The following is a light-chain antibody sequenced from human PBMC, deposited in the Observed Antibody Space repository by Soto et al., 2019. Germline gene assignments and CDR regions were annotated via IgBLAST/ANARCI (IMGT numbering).Light chain of an antibody. Sequence: QSVLTQPASVSGSPGQSITISCTGTSSDTVAYKYVSWYQQYPGKAPKVLIYEVSHRPSGVSNRFSGSLSGNTASLTISGLQAEDEADYYCSSYTTSNTPLYAFGNGTKLTVL. V-gene: IGLV2-14*01. CDR2: EVS. CDR1: SSDTVAYKY. CDR3: SSYTTSNTPLYA. J-gene: IGLJ1*01.